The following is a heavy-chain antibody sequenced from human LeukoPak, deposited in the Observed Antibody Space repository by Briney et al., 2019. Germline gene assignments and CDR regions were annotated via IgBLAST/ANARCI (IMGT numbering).Heavy chain of an antibody. CDR1: GFTFSSYA. CDR2: ISYDGSNK. CDR3: ARDPRHTRRITIFGVVPRRYYLDY. V-gene: IGHV3-30-3*01. J-gene: IGHJ4*02. D-gene: IGHD3-3*01. Sequence: GGSLRLSCAASGFTFSSYAMHWVRQAPGKGLEWVAVISYDGSNKYYADSVKGRFTISRDNSKNTLYLQMNSLRAEDTAVYYCARDPRHTRRITIFGVVPRRYYLDYWGQGTLVTVSS.